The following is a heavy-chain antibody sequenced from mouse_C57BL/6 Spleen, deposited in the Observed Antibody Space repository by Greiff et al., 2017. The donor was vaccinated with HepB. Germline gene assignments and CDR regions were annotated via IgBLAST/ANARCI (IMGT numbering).Heavy chain of an antibody. V-gene: IGHV1-39*01. J-gene: IGHJ1*03. CDR3: ARSGYYGSSPWYFDV. Sequence: VQLKESGPELVKPGASVKISCKASGYSFTDYNMNWVKQSNGKSLEWIGVINPNYGTTSYNQKFKGKATLTVDQSSSTAYMQLNSLTSEDSAVYYCARSGYYGSSPWYFDVWGTGTTVTVSS. D-gene: IGHD1-1*01. CDR2: INPNYGTT. CDR1: GYSFTDYN.